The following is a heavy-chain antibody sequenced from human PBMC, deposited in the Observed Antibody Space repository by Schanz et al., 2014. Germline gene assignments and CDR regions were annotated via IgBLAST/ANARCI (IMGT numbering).Heavy chain of an antibody. D-gene: IGHD2-2*01. CDR3: IRGDIMVVPVAHF. CDR2: ITYDGSNT. J-gene: IGHJ4*02. CDR1: GFTFSDFG. V-gene: IGHV3-30*02. Sequence: QVQLVESGGAVVQPGGSLRLSCAATGFTFSDFGMHWVRQASGKGLEWVAIITYDGSNTYHADSVKGRFTISRDNSKNTLYLQMNSLRAEDTAVYYCIRGDIMVVPVAHFWGQGILVTVSS.